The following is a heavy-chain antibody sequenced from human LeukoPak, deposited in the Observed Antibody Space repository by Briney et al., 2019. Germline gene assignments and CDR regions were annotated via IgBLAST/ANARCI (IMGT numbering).Heavy chain of an antibody. Sequence: ASVKVSCXASGYAFTGYYIHWVRQAPGQGLEWMGRVNPNSGGTDYAQKFQDRVSMTRDTSINTAYMELSRLRSDDTAVFYCARLSGDQLRTVDYWGQGTLVTVSS. CDR3: ARLSGDQLRTVDY. D-gene: IGHD2-21*02. CDR1: GYAFTGYY. V-gene: IGHV1-2*06. CDR2: VNPNSGGT. J-gene: IGHJ4*02.